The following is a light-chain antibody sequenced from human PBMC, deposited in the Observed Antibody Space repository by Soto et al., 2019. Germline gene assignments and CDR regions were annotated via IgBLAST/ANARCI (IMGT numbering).Light chain of an antibody. Sequence: AIQMTQSPSSLSASVGDIVTITCRASQGIRNDLDWFQQKPGKAPKLLIYAASNLQSGVPARFSGSGSGTDFTITISSLPPEDFATYFCLQEYCYPCTFGPGTKVDIK. CDR3: LQEYCYPCT. CDR2: AAS. J-gene: IGKJ3*01. CDR1: QGIRND. V-gene: IGKV1-6*01.